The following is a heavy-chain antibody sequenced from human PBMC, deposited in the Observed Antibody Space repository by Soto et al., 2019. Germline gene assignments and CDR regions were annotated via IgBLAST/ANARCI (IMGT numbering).Heavy chain of an antibody. D-gene: IGHD3-22*01. CDR1: GGSVSGYH. Sequence: SETLSLTCNVSGGSVSGYHWSWIRQPPGKGLEWIGYVNNNGNTDYNPSLESRVTISVDTSRNQISLYLTSVTPADTALYYCARVIPDDSSGYYYDFDYWGQGTLVTVS. V-gene: IGHV4-59*02. CDR2: VNNNGNT. J-gene: IGHJ4*02. CDR3: ARVIPDDSSGYYYDFDY.